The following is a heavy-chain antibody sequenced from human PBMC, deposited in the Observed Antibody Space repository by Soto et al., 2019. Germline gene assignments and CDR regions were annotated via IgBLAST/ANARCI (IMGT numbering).Heavy chain of an antibody. J-gene: IGHJ4*02. V-gene: IGHV1-69*01. CDR2: IIPIFGTA. Sequence: QVQLVQSGAEVQKPGSSVKVSCKASGGTFSSYAISWVRQAPGQGLEWMGGIIPIFGTANYAQKFQGRVTITADESTSTAYMELSSLRSEDTAVYYCATWGLYYDYVWGSYRPDPYYFDYWGQGTLVTVSS. CDR3: ATWGLYYDYVWGSYRPDPYYFDY. CDR1: GGTFSSYA. D-gene: IGHD3-16*02.